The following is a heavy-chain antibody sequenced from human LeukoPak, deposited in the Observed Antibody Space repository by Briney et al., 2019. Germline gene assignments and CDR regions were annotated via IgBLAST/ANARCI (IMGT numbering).Heavy chain of an antibody. D-gene: IGHD3-16*02. Sequence: SGPTLVNPTQTLTLTCTFSGFSLSTSGMCVSWIRQPPGKALEWLARSDWDDDKYYSTSLKTRLTISKATSKNQVVLTMTNMDPVDTATYYCARDMITFGGVIHPSFDYWGQGTLVTVSS. CDR3: ARDMITFGGVIHPSFDY. J-gene: IGHJ4*02. V-gene: IGHV2-70*11. CDR2: SDWDDDK. CDR1: GFSLSTSGMC.